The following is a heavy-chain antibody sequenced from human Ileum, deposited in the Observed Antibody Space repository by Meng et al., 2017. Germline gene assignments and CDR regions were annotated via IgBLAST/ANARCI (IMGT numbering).Heavy chain of an antibody. CDR1: GGSLSSSIW. D-gene: IGHD3-10*01. CDR2: IHHSGTT. J-gene: IGHJ4*02. CDR3: ARGVVSGSHYNTY. Sequence: QVQLQESGPGLVKPSGTLSLTCAFSGGSLSSSIWWSWVRQPPEKGLEWIGEIHHSGTTNYSPSLKSRLTISVDKSKNQFSLKLQSVTAADTAVYFCARGVVSGSHYNTYWGQGILVTVSS. V-gene: IGHV4-4*02.